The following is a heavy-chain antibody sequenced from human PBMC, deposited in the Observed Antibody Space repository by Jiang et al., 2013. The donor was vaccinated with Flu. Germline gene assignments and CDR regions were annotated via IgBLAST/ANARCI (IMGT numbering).Heavy chain of an antibody. CDR3: AGPDIVATIDAFDI. V-gene: IGHV4-39*01. Sequence: LLKPSETLSLTCTVSGGSISSSSYYWGWIRQPPGKGLEWIGSIYYSGSTYYNPSLKSRVTISVDTSKNQFSLKLSSVTAADTAVYYCAGPDIVATIDAFDIWGQGTMVTVSS. D-gene: IGHD5-12*01. CDR1: GGSISSSSYY. J-gene: IGHJ3*02. CDR2: IYYSGST.